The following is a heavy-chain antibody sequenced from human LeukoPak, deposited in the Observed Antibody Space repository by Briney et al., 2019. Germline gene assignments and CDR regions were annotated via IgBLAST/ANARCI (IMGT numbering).Heavy chain of an antibody. CDR2: ISGSAGST. CDR3: AGDVVITKADY. CDR1: GFTFSSYA. D-gene: IGHD3-22*01. J-gene: IGHJ4*02. Sequence: GGSLRLSXAASGFTFSSYAMSWVRQAPGKGLEWVSTISGSAGSTYYADSVKGRFTISRDNSKNTLYLQMNSLRAEDTAVYYCAGDVVITKADYWGQGTLVTVSS. V-gene: IGHV3-23*01.